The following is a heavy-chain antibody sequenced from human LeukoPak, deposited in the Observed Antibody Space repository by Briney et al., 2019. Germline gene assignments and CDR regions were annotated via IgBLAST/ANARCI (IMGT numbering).Heavy chain of an antibody. Sequence: ASVKVSCKVSGYTPTELSMHWVRQAPGKGLEWMGGFDPEDGETIYAQKFQGRVTLTEDTSTDTAYMELSSLRSEDTAVYYCATRCSSTSCYRSGNYYYYGMDVWGQGTTVTVSS. J-gene: IGHJ6*02. CDR2: FDPEDGET. CDR1: GYTPTELS. V-gene: IGHV1-24*01. D-gene: IGHD2-2*02. CDR3: ATRCSSTSCYRSGNYYYYGMDV.